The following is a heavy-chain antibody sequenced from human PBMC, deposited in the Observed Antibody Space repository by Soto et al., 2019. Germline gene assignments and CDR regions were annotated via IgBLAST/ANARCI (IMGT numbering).Heavy chain of an antibody. CDR1: GGTFSSYA. CDR3: ARDPGGYCSSTSCLDGKDV. D-gene: IGHD2-2*03. CDR2: IIPIFGTA. V-gene: IGHV1-69*01. J-gene: IGHJ6*02. Sequence: QVQLVQSGAEVKKPGSSVKVSCKASGGTFSSYAISWVRQAPGQGLEWMGGIIPIFGTANYAQKFQGRVTITADESTSTAYMELSSLRSEDTAVYYCARDPGGYCSSTSCLDGKDVWGQGTTVTVSS.